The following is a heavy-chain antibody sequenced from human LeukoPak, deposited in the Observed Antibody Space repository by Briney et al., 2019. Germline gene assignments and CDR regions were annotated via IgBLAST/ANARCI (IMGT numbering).Heavy chain of an antibody. V-gene: IGHV4-34*01. CDR2: INHSGST. J-gene: IGHJ4*02. D-gene: IGHD2-2*01. Sequence: PSETLSLTCAVYGGSFSGYYWSWIRQPPGKGLEWIGEINHSGSTNYNPCLKSRVTISVDTSKNQFSLKLSSVTAADTAVYYCAIGCSSTSCLGPFDYWGQGTLVTVSS. CDR3: AIGCSSTSCLGPFDY. CDR1: GGSFSGYY.